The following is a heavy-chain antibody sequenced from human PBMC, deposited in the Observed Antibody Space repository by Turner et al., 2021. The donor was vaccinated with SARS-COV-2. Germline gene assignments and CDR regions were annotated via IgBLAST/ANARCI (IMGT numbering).Heavy chain of an antibody. CDR1: GGSISRSSYY. J-gene: IGHJ2*01. Sequence: QLQLQESGPGLVKPSETLSLTCTVSGGSISRSSYYWGWIRQPPGKGLEWIGGMDYSGSTYYNPSLKSRVTISVDTSKNQFSLKLSSVTAADTAVYYCARRSSRLGNWYFDLWGRGTLVTVSS. CDR2: MDYSGST. CDR3: ARRSSRLGNWYFDL. D-gene: IGHD2-15*01. V-gene: IGHV4-39*01.